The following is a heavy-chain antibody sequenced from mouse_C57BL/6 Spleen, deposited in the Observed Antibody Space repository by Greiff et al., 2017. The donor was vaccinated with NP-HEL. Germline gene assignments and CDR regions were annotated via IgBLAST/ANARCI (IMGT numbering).Heavy chain of an antibody. Sequence: EVQLVESGGGLVKPGGSLKLSCAASGFTFSSYAMSWVRQTPEKRLEWVATISDGGSYTYYPDNVKGRFTISRDNAKNNLYLQMSHLKSEDTAMYYCARDRSTTGFAYWGQGTLVTVSA. V-gene: IGHV5-4*01. CDR2: ISDGGSYT. D-gene: IGHD1-1*01. J-gene: IGHJ3*01. CDR1: GFTFSSYA. CDR3: ARDRSTTGFAY.